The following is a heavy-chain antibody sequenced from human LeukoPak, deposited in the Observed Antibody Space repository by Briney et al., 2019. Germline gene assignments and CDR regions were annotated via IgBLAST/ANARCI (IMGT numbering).Heavy chain of an antibody. J-gene: IGHJ4*02. CDR3: AREGRSYDYVWGSYRSPFDY. V-gene: IGHV1-2*02. CDR2: INPNSGGT. Sequence: ASVKVSCKASGYTFTGYYMHWVRQAPGQGLEWMGWINPNSGGTNYAQKFQGRVTMTRDTSTSTVYMELSSPRSEDTAVYYCAREGRSYDYVWGSYRSPFDYWGQGTLVTVSS. CDR1: GYTFTGYY. D-gene: IGHD3-16*02.